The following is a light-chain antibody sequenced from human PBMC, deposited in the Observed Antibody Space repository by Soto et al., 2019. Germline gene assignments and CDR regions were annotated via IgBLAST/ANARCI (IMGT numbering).Light chain of an antibody. CDR3: QQYGSSPGT. J-gene: IGKJ1*01. Sequence: EIVLTQSPGTLSLSPGERATLSCMASQSFSSSYLAWYQQKPGQAPRLLIYGASSRATGIPDRFSGSGSGTDFTLTINRLEPEDFAVYYCQQYGSSPGTFGQGTKVDI. CDR2: GAS. V-gene: IGKV3-20*01. CDR1: QSFSSSY.